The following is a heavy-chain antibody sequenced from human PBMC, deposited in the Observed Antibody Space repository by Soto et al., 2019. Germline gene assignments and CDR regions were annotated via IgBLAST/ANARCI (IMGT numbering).Heavy chain of an antibody. CDR1: GYTFTSYG. Sequence: GASVKVSCKASGYTFTSYGISWVRQAPGQGLEWMGWISAYNGNTNYAQKLQGRVTMTTDTSTSTAYMELRSLRSDDTAVYYCAKSLIPYYDFWSGLYGMDVWGQGTTVTGSS. V-gene: IGHV1-18*04. J-gene: IGHJ6*02. CDR3: AKSLIPYYDFWSGLYGMDV. CDR2: ISAYNGNT. D-gene: IGHD3-3*01.